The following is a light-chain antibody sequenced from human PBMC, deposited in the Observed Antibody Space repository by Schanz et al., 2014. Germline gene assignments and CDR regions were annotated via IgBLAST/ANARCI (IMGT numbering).Light chain of an antibody. CDR1: QSVSSN. CDR2: AAS. CDR3: QQYDSSPVT. J-gene: IGKJ1*01. Sequence: EIVMTQSPATLSVSPGERATLSCRASQSVSSNLAWYQQKPGQAPRLLIYAASIRAIGIPDRFSGSGSGTDFTLTISSLEPEDFAVYYCQQYDSSPVTFGQGTKVEIK. V-gene: IGKV3D-15*02.